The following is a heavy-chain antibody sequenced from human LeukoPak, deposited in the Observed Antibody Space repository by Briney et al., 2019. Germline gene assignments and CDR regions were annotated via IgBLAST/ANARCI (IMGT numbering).Heavy chain of an antibody. Sequence: SEPLTLPCTVSGDSINSYYWSWIRQPPGKGLEWIGYIYYSGSTNYNPSLKSRVTISVDTSKNQFSLKLSSVTAADTAVYDCARESYTMVRGVIIDYWGQGTLVTVSS. V-gene: IGHV4-59*01. CDR2: IYYSGST. D-gene: IGHD3-10*01. CDR3: ARESYTMVRGVIIDY. CDR1: GDSINSYY. J-gene: IGHJ4*02.